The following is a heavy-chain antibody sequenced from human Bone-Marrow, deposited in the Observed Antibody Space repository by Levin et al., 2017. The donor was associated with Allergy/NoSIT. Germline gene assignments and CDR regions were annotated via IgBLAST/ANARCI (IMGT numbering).Heavy chain of an antibody. CDR1: GGSLSIYA. D-gene: IGHD3-9*01. CDR2: ILPLSGTT. Sequence: AASVKVSCKASGGSLSIYAISWVRQAPGQGLEWMGRILPLSGTTNYAQKFQGRVTFTADESTSTAYMELSTLRSEDTAGDYCARDTPTSYDILTDEAFDIWGQGTLVTVSS. CDR3: ARDTPTSYDILTDEAFDI. J-gene: IGHJ3*02. V-gene: IGHV1-69*13.